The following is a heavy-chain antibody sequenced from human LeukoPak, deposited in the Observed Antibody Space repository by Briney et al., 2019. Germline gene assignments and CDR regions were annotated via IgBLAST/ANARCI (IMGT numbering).Heavy chain of an antibody. V-gene: IGHV3-7*04. CDR3: ARGEYYDDGGY. CDR1: GFTFSSYW. D-gene: IGHD3-22*01. Sequence: GGSLRLSCAASGFTFSSYWISWVRQAPGKGLEWVANIKKDGSEKYYVDSVKGRFTISRDNAKNSLFLQMNSLRGEETAVYCCARGEYYDDGGYWGQGTLVTVSS. J-gene: IGHJ4*02. CDR2: IKKDGSEK.